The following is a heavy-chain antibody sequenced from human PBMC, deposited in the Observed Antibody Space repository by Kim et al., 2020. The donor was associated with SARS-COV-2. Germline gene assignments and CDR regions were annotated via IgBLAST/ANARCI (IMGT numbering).Heavy chain of an antibody. CDR2: IHHSGST. V-gene: IGHV4-31*03. J-gene: IGHJ5*02. D-gene: IGHD3-10*01. CDR1: GGSISSGGFY. Sequence: SETLSLTCSVSGGSISSGGFYWSWIRQHPAKGLEWIVYIHHSGSTYYNPSFKSRVTISVDMSKNQFFLEMRSVTAADMAVYYCAREDRGVRGVIDPWGQG. CDR3: AREDRGVRGVIDP.